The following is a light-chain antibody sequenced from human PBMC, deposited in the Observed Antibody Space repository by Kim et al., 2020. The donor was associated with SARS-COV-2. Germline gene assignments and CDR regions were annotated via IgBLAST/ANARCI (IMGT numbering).Light chain of an antibody. J-gene: IGLJ3*02. Sequence: ALGQTVKSTCQGDSLKTAYATWYQQKPGQAPVLVIYGKNNRPSGIPDRFSGSSSANTASLTITGAQAEDEADYYCSSRDTTNNHVVFGGGTKLTVL. V-gene: IGLV3-19*01. CDR2: GKN. CDR1: SLKTAY. CDR3: SSRDTTNNHVV.